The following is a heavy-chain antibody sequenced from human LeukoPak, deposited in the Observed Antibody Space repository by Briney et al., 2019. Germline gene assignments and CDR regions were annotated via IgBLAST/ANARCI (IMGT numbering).Heavy chain of an antibody. V-gene: IGHV1-69*04. J-gene: IGHJ5*02. CDR3: ARFGPAGDP. CDR1: GYTFTSYG. CDR2: IIPILGIA. D-gene: IGHD3-16*01. Sequence: GASVKVSCKASGYTFTSYGISWVRQAPGQGLEWMGRIIPILGIANYAQKFHGRVTITADKSTTTAYMELSSLRSEDTAVYYCARFGPAGDPWGQGTLVTVSS.